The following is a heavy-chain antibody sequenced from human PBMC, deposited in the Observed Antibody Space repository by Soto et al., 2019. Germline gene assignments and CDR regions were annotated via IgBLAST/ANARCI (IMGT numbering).Heavy chain of an antibody. CDR2: INPNSGGT. D-gene: IGHD1-1*01. Sequence: ASVKVSCKASGYTFTSYGISWVRQAPGQGLEWMGWINPNSGGTNYAQKFQGWVTMTRDTSISTAYMELSRLRSDDTAVYYCARDHPPVWNPPGYYGMDVWGQGTTVTVSS. CDR3: ARDHPPVWNPPGYYGMDV. CDR1: GYTFTSYG. J-gene: IGHJ6*02. V-gene: IGHV1-2*04.